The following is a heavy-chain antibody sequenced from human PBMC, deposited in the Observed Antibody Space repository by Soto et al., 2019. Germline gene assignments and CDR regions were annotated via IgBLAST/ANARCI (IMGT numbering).Heavy chain of an antibody. Sequence: QVQLVQSGAEVKKPGASVKVSCKASGYTFTSYGISWVRQAPGQGLEWMGWISAYNGNTNYAQKLQGRVTMTTDTSTSTAYMELRSLRSDDTALYYCASFSIAATDPYGMDVCGQGTTVTVSS. J-gene: IGHJ6*02. CDR2: ISAYNGNT. D-gene: IGHD6-13*01. CDR3: ASFSIAATDPYGMDV. V-gene: IGHV1-18*01. CDR1: GYTFTSYG.